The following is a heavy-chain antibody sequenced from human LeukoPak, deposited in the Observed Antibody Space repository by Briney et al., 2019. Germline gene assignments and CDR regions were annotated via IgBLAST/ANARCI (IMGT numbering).Heavy chain of an antibody. D-gene: IGHD3/OR15-3a*01. J-gene: IGHJ4*02. CDR2: INHSGST. V-gene: IGHV4-34*01. Sequence: SETLSLTCAVYGGSFSGYYWSWIRQPPGKGLEWIGEINHSGSTNYNPSLKSRVTISVDTSKNQFSLKLSSVTAADTAVYYCARGRRGLTSFDYWGQGTLVTVS. CDR3: ARGRRGLTSFDY. CDR1: GGSFSGYY.